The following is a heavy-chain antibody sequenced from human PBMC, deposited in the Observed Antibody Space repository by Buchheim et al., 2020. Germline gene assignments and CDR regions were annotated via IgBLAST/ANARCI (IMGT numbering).Heavy chain of an antibody. V-gene: IGHV4-39*07. Sequence: QLQLQESGPGLVKPSETLSLTCTVSGGSISSSSYYWDWIRQPPGKGLEWIGNIYYSGSTYYNPSLKSRVTMSVDTSTSQFSLKLTSVTAADTAVYYCARVSLSSLLTFDYWGQGTL. CDR3: ARVSLSSLLTFDY. CDR2: IYYSGST. CDR1: GGSISSSSYY. J-gene: IGHJ4*02. D-gene: IGHD2-2*01.